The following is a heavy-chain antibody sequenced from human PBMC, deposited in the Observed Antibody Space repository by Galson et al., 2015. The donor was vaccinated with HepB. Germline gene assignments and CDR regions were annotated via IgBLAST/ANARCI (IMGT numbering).Heavy chain of an antibody. CDR2: VGSSGTYT. J-gene: IGHJ4*02. Sequence: SLRLSCAASGFIFSDYYMSWIRQAPGKGLEWVSHVGSSGTYTNHADSVKGRFTISRDNAKNSLFLQMNSLRVEDTAVYYCARSLQMLKPIRPFDYWGQGILVTVSS. CDR1: GFIFSDYY. D-gene: IGHD1-14*01. V-gene: IGHV3-11*06. CDR3: ARSLQMLKPIRPFDY.